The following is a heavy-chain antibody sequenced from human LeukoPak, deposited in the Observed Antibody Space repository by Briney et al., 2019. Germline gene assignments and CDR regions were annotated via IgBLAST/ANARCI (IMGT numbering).Heavy chain of an antibody. Sequence: PGGSLRLSCAASGFTFSSFAMSWVRQAPGKGLEWVSAISGSGGSTYYADSVKGRFTISRDNSKNTLYLQMNSLRAEDTAVYYCAKGLSIVVVTADNWGQGTLVTVSS. CDR3: AKGLSIVVVTADN. V-gene: IGHV3-23*01. CDR1: GFTFSSFA. J-gene: IGHJ4*02. CDR2: ISGSGGST. D-gene: IGHD2-21*02.